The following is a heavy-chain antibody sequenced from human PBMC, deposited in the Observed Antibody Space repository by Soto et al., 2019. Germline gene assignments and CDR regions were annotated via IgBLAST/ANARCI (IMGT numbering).Heavy chain of an antibody. CDR2: ISYDGSNK. J-gene: IGHJ4*02. V-gene: IGHV3-30-3*01. D-gene: IGHD3-22*01. CDR1: GLTLSTFA. CDR3: ARDPAGGSGHYYLFDY. Sequence: GTLRLSFAASGLTLSTFAMHWVRQAPGKGLDWVAVISYDGSNKYYADSVKGRFTISRDNSKNTLYLQMNRMRSEDTAVYYCARDPAGGSGHYYLFDYWGQGTLVTGSS.